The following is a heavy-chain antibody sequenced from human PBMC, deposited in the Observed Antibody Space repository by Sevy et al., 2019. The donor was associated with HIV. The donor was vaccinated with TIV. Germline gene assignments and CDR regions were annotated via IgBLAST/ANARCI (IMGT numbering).Heavy chain of an antibody. CDR3: ARGDYGDYVKWFDP. J-gene: IGHJ5*02. CDR2: IYWDDDK. Sequence: SGPTLVNPTQTLTLTCTFSGFSLSTSGVGVGWIRQPPGKALEWLALIYWDDDKRYSPSLKSRLTISKDTSKNQVVLTMTNMDPVHTATYYCARGDYGDYVKWFDPWGQGPLVTVSS. V-gene: IGHV2-5*02. CDR1: GFSLSTSGVG. D-gene: IGHD4-17*01.